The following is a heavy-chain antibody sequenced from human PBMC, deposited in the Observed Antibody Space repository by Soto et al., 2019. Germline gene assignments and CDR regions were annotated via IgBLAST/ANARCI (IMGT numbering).Heavy chain of an antibody. CDR1: GDSISSSNW. V-gene: IGHV4-4*02. D-gene: IGHD6-13*01. Sequence: SETLSLTCAVSGDSISSSNWLTWVRQPPGKGLEWIGDIYQTGITNSNPSLKSRVTMSIDKSKNQFSLKLTSVTAADTAVYYCARYSASGSYYYFALDVWGQGTTVTVSS. CDR3: ARYSASGSYYYFALDV. CDR2: IYQTGIT. J-gene: IGHJ6*02.